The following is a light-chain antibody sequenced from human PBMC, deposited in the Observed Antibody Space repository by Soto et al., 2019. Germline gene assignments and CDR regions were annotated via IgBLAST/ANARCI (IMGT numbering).Light chain of an antibody. J-gene: IGLJ1*01. Sequence: ALTQPASVSGSPGQSITISCTGTTSDVSIYNYVSWYQQHPGKAPKLMIYGVSNRPSGVSNRFSGAKSGHTASLTISGLQVEDEADYYCCSYTSSTNYVFGPGTKVTVL. CDR3: CSYTSSTNYV. CDR2: GVS. V-gene: IGLV2-14*01. CDR1: TSDVSIYNY.